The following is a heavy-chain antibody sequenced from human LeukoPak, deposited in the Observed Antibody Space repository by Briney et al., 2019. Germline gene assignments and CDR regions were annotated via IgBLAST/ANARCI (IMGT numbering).Heavy chain of an antibody. CDR1: GGSISSYY. Sequence: PSETLSLTCTVSGGSISSYYWSWIRQPPGKGLEWIGYIYYSGSTNYNPSLKGRVTISVDTSKNQFSLKLSSVTAADTAVYYCARSTSDFWSGYEYYYYYGMDVWGQGTTVTVSS. CDR2: IYYSGST. CDR3: ARSTSDFWSGYEYYYYYGMDV. D-gene: IGHD3-3*01. V-gene: IGHV4-59*01. J-gene: IGHJ6*02.